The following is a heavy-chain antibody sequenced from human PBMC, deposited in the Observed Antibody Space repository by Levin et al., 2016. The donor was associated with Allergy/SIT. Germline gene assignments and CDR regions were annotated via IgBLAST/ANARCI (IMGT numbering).Heavy chain of an antibody. Sequence: GESLKISCAASGFTFSSYSMNWVRQAPGKGLEWVSYISSSSSTIYYADSVKGRFTISRDNAKNSLYLQMNSLRDEDTAVYYCARDEAAIRGSSGWYGVYGMDVWGQGTTVTVSS. CDR2: ISSSSSTI. CDR1: GFTFSSYS. D-gene: IGHD6-19*01. J-gene: IGHJ6*02. CDR3: ARDEAAIRGSSGWYGVYGMDV. V-gene: IGHV3-48*02.